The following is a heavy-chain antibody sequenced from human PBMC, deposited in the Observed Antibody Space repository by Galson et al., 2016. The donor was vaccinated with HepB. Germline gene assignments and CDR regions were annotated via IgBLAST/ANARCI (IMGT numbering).Heavy chain of an antibody. CDR3: ARDLTTRRDGPKGRGDGFDI. V-gene: IGHV1-18*04. CDR2: INTYNGDT. D-gene: IGHD5-24*01. J-gene: IGHJ3*02. CDR1: GYTFTRYG. Sequence: SVKVSCKASGYTFTRYGISWVRQAPGQGLEWMGWINTYNGDTNYVQKVEGRVTMTTDTSTSTAYMELRSLRSDDTALYYCARDLTTRRDGPKGRGDGFDIWGQGTMVTVSS.